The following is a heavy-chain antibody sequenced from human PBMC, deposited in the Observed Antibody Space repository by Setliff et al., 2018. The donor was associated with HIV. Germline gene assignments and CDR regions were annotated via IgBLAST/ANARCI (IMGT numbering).Heavy chain of an antibody. CDR3: ARHNVQTWLQKPEWYFDL. V-gene: IGHV4-38-2*01. CDR1: GYSISSGDY. J-gene: IGHJ2*01. CDR2: IYHSGNT. Sequence: SETLSLTCAVSGYSISSGDYWGWIRQPPGKGQEWIGSIYHSGNTFYSPSLKGRVTISVYTSKNQFSLKPSSVTAADTAVYYCARHNVQTWLQKPEWYFDLWGRGTLVTVSS. D-gene: IGHD5-12*01.